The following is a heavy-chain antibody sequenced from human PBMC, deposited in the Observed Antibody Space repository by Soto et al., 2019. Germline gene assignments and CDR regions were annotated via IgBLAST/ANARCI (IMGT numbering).Heavy chain of an antibody. CDR1: RFTFNTYS. D-gene: IGHD3-10*01. V-gene: IGHV3-21*01. CDR3: ARQSSSGYYYYYGFDV. CDR2: ITSSSSYK. J-gene: IGHJ6*02. Sequence: EVQLVESGGGLVKPGGSLRLSCAASRFTFNTYSMNWVRQAPGKGLEWVSSITSSSSYKYYADSVKGRFTISRDNAKKSLQLQMNSLRAADTAVYYCARQSSSGYYYYYGFDVWGQGTTVTVSS.